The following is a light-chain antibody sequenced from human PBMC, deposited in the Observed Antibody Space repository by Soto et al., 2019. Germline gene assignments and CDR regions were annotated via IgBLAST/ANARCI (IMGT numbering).Light chain of an antibody. CDR1: SSNFWSGYD. Sequence: QSVLAQPPSVSGAPGQRVTISCTGSSSNFWSGYDVQWYQQLPGRAPKFLISGNNDRPSGLPDRFSASKSGTSASLAITGLQAEDEADYYCQTYDTSLSAYVFGTGTKLTVL. CDR3: QTYDTSLSAYV. CDR2: GNN. V-gene: IGLV1-40*01. J-gene: IGLJ1*01.